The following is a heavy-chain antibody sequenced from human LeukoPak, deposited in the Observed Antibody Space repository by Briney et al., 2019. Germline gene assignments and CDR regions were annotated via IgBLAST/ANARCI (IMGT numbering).Heavy chain of an antibody. CDR1: GFTFSSYE. CDR3: AREGRGSSADAFDI. CDR2: VGIVGDT. V-gene: IGHV3-13*01. Sequence: PGGSLRLSCAASGFTFSSYEMHWVRQVAGKGLEWVSAVGIVGDTFYSGSVKGRFTISRENAEKSLVLQINSLRAGDTAVYYCAREGRGSSADAFDIWGQGTMVTVSS. D-gene: IGHD3-16*01. J-gene: IGHJ3*02.